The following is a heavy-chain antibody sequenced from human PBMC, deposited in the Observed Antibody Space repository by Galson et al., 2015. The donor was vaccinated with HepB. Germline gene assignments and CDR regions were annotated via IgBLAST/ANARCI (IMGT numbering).Heavy chain of an antibody. CDR1: GFSFSSYW. V-gene: IGHV3-7*01. CDR3: ARISLLNPTYYYYGMDV. Sequence: SLRLSCAASGFSFSSYWMSWVRQAPGKGLEWVANIKQDGSEKYHVDSVKGRFTISRDNAKKSLYLQMNSLRAEDTAVYYCARISLLNPTYYYYGMDVWGQGTTVTVSS. D-gene: IGHD3-10*01. CDR2: IKQDGSEK. J-gene: IGHJ6*02.